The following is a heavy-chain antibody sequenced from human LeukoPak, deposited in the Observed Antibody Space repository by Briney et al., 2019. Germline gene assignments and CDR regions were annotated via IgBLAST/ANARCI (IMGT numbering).Heavy chain of an antibody. CDR1: GGSISSGGYQ. V-gene: IGHV4-31*03. D-gene: IGHD5-24*01. Sequence: SLTLSLTCTVSGGSISSGGYQWSWIRQHPGKGLAWIGYIYYSGSTYYNPSLKSRVTISVDTSKNQFSLNLSSVTAADTAVYYCARGHGDGYNYRGYYFDSWGQGTLVTVSS. CDR2: IYYSGST. CDR3: ARGHGDGYNYRGYYFDS. J-gene: IGHJ4*02.